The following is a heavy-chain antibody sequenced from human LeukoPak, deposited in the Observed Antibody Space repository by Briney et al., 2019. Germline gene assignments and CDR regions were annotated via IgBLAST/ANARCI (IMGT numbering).Heavy chain of an antibody. CDR3: ARDGPPLGSGSYYNSAFDI. CDR1: GFTFSSYG. D-gene: IGHD3-10*02. V-gene: IGHV3-30*02. CDR2: IRYDGSNK. Sequence: GGSLRLSCAASGFTFSSYGMHWVRQAPGKGLEWVAFIRYDGSNKYYADSVKGRFTISRDNSKNTLYLQMNSLRAEDTAVYYCARDGPPLGSGSYYNSAFDIWGQGTMVTVSS. J-gene: IGHJ3*02.